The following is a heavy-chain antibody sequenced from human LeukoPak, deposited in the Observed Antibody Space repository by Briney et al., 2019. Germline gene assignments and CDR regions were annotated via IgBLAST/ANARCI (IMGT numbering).Heavy chain of an antibody. Sequence: ASVKVSCKASGYTFTSYYMHWVRQAPGQGLEWMGWINPNSGGTNYAQKFQGRVTMTRDTSISTAYMELSRLRSDDTAVYYCARASGLSWIQLFGYWGQGTLVTVSS. CDR3: ARASGLSWIQLFGY. CDR2: INPNSGGT. J-gene: IGHJ4*02. CDR1: GYTFTSYY. D-gene: IGHD5-18*01. V-gene: IGHV1-2*02.